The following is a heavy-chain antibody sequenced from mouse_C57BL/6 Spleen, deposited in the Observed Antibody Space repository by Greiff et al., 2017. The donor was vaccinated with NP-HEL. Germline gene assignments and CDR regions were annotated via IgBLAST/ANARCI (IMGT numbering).Heavy chain of an antibody. V-gene: IGHV1-18*01. J-gene: IGHJ1*03. Sequence: VQLQQSGPELVKPGASVKISCKASGYTFTDYNMDWVKQSHGKSLEWIGDINPNNGGTIYNQKFTGKATLTVDNSSSTAYMELRSRTSEDTAVYYCARSSSPYWSFDVWGTGTTVTVSS. CDR1: GYTFTDYN. CDR3: ARSSSPYWSFDV. CDR2: INPNNGGT. D-gene: IGHD1-1*01.